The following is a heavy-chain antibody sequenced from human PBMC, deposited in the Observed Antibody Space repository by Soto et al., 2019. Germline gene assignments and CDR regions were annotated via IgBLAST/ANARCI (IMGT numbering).Heavy chain of an antibody. J-gene: IGHJ3*02. CDR1: GYTFTSYG. CDR3: ARDRNYYGSGSPTPYDAFDI. CDR2: ISAYNGNT. D-gene: IGHD3-10*01. Sequence: VKVSCKASGYTFTSYGISWVRQAPGQGLEWMGWISAYNGNTNYAQKLQGRVTMTTDTSTSTAYMELRSLRSDDTAVYYCARDRNYYGSGSPTPYDAFDIWGQGTMVTVSS. V-gene: IGHV1-18*04.